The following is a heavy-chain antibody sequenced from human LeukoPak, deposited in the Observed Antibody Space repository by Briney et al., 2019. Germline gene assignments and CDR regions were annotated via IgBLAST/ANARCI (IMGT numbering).Heavy chain of an antibody. CDR1: GFTFSSYG. CDR3: AKDRIAAAAKGTYDY. D-gene: IGHD6-13*01. V-gene: IGHV3-30*02. Sequence: GGSLRLSCAASGFTFSSYGMHWVRQAPGKGLEWVAFIRYDGSNKYYADSVKGRFTISRDNSKNTLYLQMNSLRAEDTAVYYCAKDRIAAAAKGTYDYWGQGTLVTDSS. J-gene: IGHJ4*02. CDR2: IRYDGSNK.